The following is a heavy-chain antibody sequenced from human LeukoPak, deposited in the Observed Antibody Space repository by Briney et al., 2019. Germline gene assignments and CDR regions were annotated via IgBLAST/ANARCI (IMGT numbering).Heavy chain of an antibody. CDR1: GFTFSSYA. J-gene: IGHJ4*02. D-gene: IGHD2-2*01. Sequence: GGSLRLSCAASGFTFSSYAMSWVRQPPGKGLEWVSAISGSGGSTYYADSVKGRFTISRDNSKNTLYLQMNSLRAEDTAVYYCAKAYCSSTSCPHNYWGQGTLVTVSS. CDR3: AKAYCSSTSCPHNY. V-gene: IGHV3-23*01. CDR2: ISGSGGST.